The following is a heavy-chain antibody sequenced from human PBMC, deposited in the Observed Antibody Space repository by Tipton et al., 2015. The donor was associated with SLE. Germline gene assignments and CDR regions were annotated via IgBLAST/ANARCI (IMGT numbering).Heavy chain of an antibody. CDR3: AREPRPRGALKGAFDI. J-gene: IGHJ3*02. CDR2: VHDTRST. V-gene: IGHV4-61*01. Sequence: TLSLTCTVSGGSISSSSYYWSWIRQSPGKGLEWIGYVHDTRSTTYNPSLESRVTISIDPSKNQFSLELSSVTAADTAMYYCAREPRPRGALKGAFDIWGQGTMVTVSS. CDR1: GGSISSSSYY.